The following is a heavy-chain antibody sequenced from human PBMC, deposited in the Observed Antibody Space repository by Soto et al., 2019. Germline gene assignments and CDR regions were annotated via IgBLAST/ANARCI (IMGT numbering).Heavy chain of an antibody. CDR3: AGWDFRVPAAEYFDY. Sequence: QVQLVQSGAEVKKPGASVKVSCKASGYTFTSYGISWVRQAPGQGLEWMGWISAYNGNTNYAQKLQGRVTMTTDTSTSTAYMELRSLRSDDTAVYYCAGWDFRVPAAEYFDYWGQGTLVTVSS. CDR1: GYTFTSYG. V-gene: IGHV1-18*01. D-gene: IGHD2-2*01. CDR2: ISAYNGNT. J-gene: IGHJ4*02.